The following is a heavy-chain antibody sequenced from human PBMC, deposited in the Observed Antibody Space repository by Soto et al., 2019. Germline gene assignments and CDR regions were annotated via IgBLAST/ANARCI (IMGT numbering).Heavy chain of an antibody. V-gene: IGHV3-21*01. J-gene: IGHJ5*02. CDR2: ISSSSSYI. CDR3: ARVRSSGWTYNWFDP. Sequence: GGSLRLSCAASGFTFSSYGMNWVRQAPGKGLEWVSSISSSSSYIYYADSVKGRFTISRDNAKNSLYLQMNSLRAEDTAVYYCARVRSSGWTYNWFDPCGQRTLLTVSS. D-gene: IGHD6-19*01. CDR1: GFTFSSYG.